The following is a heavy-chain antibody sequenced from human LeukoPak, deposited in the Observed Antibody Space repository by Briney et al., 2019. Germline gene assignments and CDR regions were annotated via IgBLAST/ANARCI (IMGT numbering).Heavy chain of an antibody. CDR1: GGSFSDYY. CDR2: TYYSGST. V-gene: IGHV4-59*08. CDR3: ARQPNWNDVYGEFDY. J-gene: IGHJ4*02. D-gene: IGHD1-1*01. Sequence: SETLSLTCAVYGGSFSDYYWSWIRQPPGKGLEWIGYTYYSGSTNYNPSLKSRVTISVDTSKNQFSLKLSSVTAADTAVYYCARQPNWNDVYGEFDYWGQGTLVTVSS.